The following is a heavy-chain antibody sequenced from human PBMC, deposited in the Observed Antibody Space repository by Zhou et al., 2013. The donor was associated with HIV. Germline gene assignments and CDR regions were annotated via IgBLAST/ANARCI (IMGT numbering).Heavy chain of an antibody. Sequence: QVQLVQSGAEVKKPGSSVKVSCKASGGTFSSYAISWVRQAPGQGLEWMGGIIPIFGTANYAQKFQGRVTITTDESTSTAYMELSSLRSEDTAVYYCARDGCSSTSCQINYYYMDVWGKGTTVTVSS. D-gene: IGHD2-2*01. V-gene: IGHV1-69*05. CDR2: IIPIFGTA. CDR1: GGTFSSYA. CDR3: ARDGCSSTSCQINYYYMDV. J-gene: IGHJ6*03.